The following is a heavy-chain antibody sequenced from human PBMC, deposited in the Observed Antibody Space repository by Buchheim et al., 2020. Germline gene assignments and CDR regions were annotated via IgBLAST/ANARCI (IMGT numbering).Heavy chain of an antibody. D-gene: IGHD5-18*01. CDR3: AREAIVDYYYYYGMDV. Sequence: QVQLQESGPGLVKPSETLSLTCTVSGGSISSYYWSWIRQPPGKGLEWIGYIYYSGSTNYNPSLKSRVTISVDTSKNKSTLKLSSVTAADTAVYYCAREAIVDYYYYYGMDVWGQGTT. CDR1: GGSISSYY. V-gene: IGHV4-59*01. CDR2: IYYSGST. J-gene: IGHJ6*02.